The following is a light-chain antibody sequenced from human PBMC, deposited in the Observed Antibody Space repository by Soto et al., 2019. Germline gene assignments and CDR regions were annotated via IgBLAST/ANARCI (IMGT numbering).Light chain of an antibody. CDR2: GAS. V-gene: IGKV3-20*01. Sequence: EIVLTQSPGTLSLSPGERATLSCRASQSVGNNYLAWFQQKSGQAPRLLISGASSRATGIPDRFSGSGSGPDFTLIISRLEPEDVAVYYCHQYGSSPRPFGQGTRVEVK. CDR3: HQYGSSPRP. J-gene: IGKJ1*01. CDR1: QSVGNNY.